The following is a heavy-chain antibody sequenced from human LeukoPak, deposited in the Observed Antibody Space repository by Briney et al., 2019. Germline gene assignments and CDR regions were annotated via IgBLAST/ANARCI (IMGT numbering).Heavy chain of an antibody. D-gene: IGHD3-22*01. CDR1: GFTFSSYE. J-gene: IGHJ3*02. Sequence: GGSLRLSCAASGFTFSSYEMNWVRQAPGKGLEWVSYISSSGSTIYYADPVKGRFTISRDNAKNSLYLQMNSLRAEDTAVYYCAKEYYYDRRAFDIWGQGTMVTVSS. CDR3: AKEYYYDRRAFDI. CDR2: ISSSGSTI. V-gene: IGHV3-48*03.